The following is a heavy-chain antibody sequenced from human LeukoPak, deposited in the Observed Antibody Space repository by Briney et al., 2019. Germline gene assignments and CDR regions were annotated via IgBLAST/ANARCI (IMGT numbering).Heavy chain of an antibody. Sequence: SETLSLTCAVYGGSFSGYYWSWIRQPPGKGLEWIGSIYYSGSTYYNPSLKSRVTISVDTSKNQFSLKLSSVTAADTAVYYCARHVSEAAAGTWVFDYWGQGTLVTVSS. CDR3: ARHVSEAAAGTWVFDY. CDR2: IYYSGST. D-gene: IGHD6-13*01. V-gene: IGHV4-34*01. CDR1: GGSFSGYY. J-gene: IGHJ4*02.